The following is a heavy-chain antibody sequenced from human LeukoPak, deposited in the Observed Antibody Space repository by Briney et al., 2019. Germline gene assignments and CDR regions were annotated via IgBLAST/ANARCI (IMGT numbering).Heavy chain of an antibody. J-gene: IGHJ6*02. V-gene: IGHV1-18*01. D-gene: IGHD1-14*01. Sequence: GASVKVSCKASGYTFINYGITWVRQAPGQGLEWMGWIRSSNGNTHYAQKLQGRVTVTTDTFMTTAYMELRGLTSDDTAVYYCARSWNHRYYYYYGMDVWGQGTTVTVSS. CDR3: ARSWNHRYYYYYGMDV. CDR2: IRSSNGNT. CDR1: GYTFINYG.